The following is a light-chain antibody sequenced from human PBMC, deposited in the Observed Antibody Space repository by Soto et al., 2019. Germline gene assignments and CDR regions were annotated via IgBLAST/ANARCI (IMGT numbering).Light chain of an antibody. V-gene: IGLV1-40*01. CDR1: SSNIGAGYD. CDR2: GNS. Sequence: QLVLTQPPSVSGAPGQRVTISCTGSSSNIGAGYDVHWYQQLPGTAPKLLIYGNSNRPSGVPDRFSGSKSGTSASLAITGFQAEDEADYYCQSYDSSLSGSRVVFGGGTQLTVL. CDR3: QSYDSSLSGSRVV. J-gene: IGLJ2*01.